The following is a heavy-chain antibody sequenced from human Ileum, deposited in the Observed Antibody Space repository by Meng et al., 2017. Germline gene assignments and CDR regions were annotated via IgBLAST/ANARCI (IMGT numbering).Heavy chain of an antibody. J-gene: IGHJ4*02. D-gene: IGHD1-26*01. CDR1: GGSFSGYY. CDR3: ASVGSYWDLTYYFDS. Sequence: QVQLQHGGAGLLTPSETLSLPCAVYGGSFSGYYWSWIRQPPGKGLEWLGDIKHTGSTNYNPSLKSRVTISVDTSKNQFSLKLNSVTAADTAVYFCASVGSYWDLTYYFDSWGQGTLVTVSS. V-gene: IGHV4-34*01. CDR2: IKHTGST.